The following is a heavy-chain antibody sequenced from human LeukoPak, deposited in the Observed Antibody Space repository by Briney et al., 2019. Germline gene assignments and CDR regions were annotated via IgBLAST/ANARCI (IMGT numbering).Heavy chain of an antibody. CDR2: IYYSGST. V-gene: IGHV4-59*01. J-gene: IGHJ2*01. D-gene: IGHD6-19*01. Sequence: SETLSLTCTVSGGSISSYYWSWIRQPPGKGLEWIGYIYYSGSTNYNPSLKSRVTISVDTSKNQFSLQLSSVTAADTAVYYCARSPPYSSGWRGGNWYFDLWGRGTLVTVSS. CDR1: GGSISSYY. CDR3: ARSPPYSSGWRGGNWYFDL.